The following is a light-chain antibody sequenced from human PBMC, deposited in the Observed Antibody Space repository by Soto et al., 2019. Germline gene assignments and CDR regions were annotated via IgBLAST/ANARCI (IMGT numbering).Light chain of an antibody. J-gene: IGKJ1*01. CDR3: KHYNSYSEA. CDR1: QTISSW. V-gene: IGKV1-5*03. Sequence: DIQMTQSPSTLSGSVGDRVTITCRASQTISSWLAWYQQKPGKAHKLLIYKASTLKSGVQSRFSGSGSGTEFTLTISSLQPDDFATYYCKHYNSYSEAFGQGTKVDIK. CDR2: KAS.